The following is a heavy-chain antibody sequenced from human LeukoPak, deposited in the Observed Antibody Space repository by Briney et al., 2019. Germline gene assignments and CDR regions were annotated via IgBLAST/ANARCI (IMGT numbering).Heavy chain of an antibody. V-gene: IGHV3-33*01. CDR2: IWYDGSNK. Sequence: GRSLRLSCAASGFSFSNYGMHWVRQPPGKGLEWVAVIWYDGSNKYYADSVKGRFTISRDNSKNTLYLQMTSLRAEDTAVYYCARGGYSSAWQLTHFDYWGQGTLVTVSS. J-gene: IGHJ4*02. D-gene: IGHD6-19*01. CDR3: ARGGYSSAWQLTHFDY. CDR1: GFSFSNYG.